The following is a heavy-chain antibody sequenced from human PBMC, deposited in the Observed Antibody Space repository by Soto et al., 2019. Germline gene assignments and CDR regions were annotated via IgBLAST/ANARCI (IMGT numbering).Heavy chain of an antibody. CDR2: IITIFGTA. CDR1: GGTFSSYA. CDR3: ATEPMGVYAIQTFDY. J-gene: IGHJ4*02. V-gene: IGHV1-69*12. D-gene: IGHD2-8*02. Sequence: QVQLVQSGAEVKKPGSSVKVSCKASGGTFSSYAISWVRQAPGQGLEWMGGIITIFGTANYAQKFQGRVTITADESTSTAYMELSSLRSEDTAVYYCATEPMGVYAIQTFDYWGQGTLVTVSS.